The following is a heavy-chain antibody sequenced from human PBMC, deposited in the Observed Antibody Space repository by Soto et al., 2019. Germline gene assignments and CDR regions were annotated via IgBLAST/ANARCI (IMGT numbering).Heavy chain of an antibody. V-gene: IGHV3-15*01. CDR1: GFTFSNAW. Sequence: PGGSLRLSCAASGFTFSNAWMSWVRQAPGKGLEWVGRIKSKTDGGTTDYAAPVKGRFTISRDDSKNTLYLQMNSLKTEDTAVYYCTTAPYYDILTAPYSMHFCCKGPTLSVSS. D-gene: IGHD3-9*01. CDR3: TTAPYYDILTAPYSMHF. J-gene: IGHJ6*03. CDR2: IKSKTDGGTT.